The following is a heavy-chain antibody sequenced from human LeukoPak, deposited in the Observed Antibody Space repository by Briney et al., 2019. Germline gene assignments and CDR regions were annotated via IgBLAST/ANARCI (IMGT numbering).Heavy chain of an antibody. D-gene: IGHD2/OR15-2a*01. J-gene: IGHJ4*02. V-gene: IGHV3-74*01. CDR1: GFTFSSYW. CDR2: INSDGHST. Sequence: PGGSLRLSCAASGFTFSSYWMHWVRQAPGKGLVWVSRINSDGHSTNYADSAKGPFTISRDNSKNTLYLQMNSLRAEDTAVYYYARVVRGDFDYWGQGTLVTVSS. CDR3: ARVVRGDFDY.